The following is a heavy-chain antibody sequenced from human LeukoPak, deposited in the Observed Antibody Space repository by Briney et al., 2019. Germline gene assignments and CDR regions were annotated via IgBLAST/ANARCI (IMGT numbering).Heavy chain of an antibody. CDR1: GFTFSAYS. J-gene: IGHJ4*02. CDR2: ISGSSIYI. V-gene: IGHV3-21*01. Sequence: PGGSLRLSCATSGFTFSAYSMNWVRQAPGKGLEWVSSISGSSIYINYADSVKGRFTISSDNAKNSLYLQMNSLRAEDTAVYYCARDLDGYNSNFDYWGQGTLVTVSS. D-gene: IGHD5-24*01. CDR3: ARDLDGYNSNFDY.